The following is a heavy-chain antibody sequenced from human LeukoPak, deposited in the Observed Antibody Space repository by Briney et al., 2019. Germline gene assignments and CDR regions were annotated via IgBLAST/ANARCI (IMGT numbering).Heavy chain of an antibody. CDR3: ARDPATYYYDSSGYYTFDY. Sequence: PGGSLRLSCAASGFTFSSYGMSWVRQAPGKGLEWVSAISGSGGSTYYADSVKGRFTISRDNSKNTLYLQMNSLRAEDTAVYYCARDPATYYYDSSGYYTFDYWGQGTLVTVSS. CDR1: GFTFSSYG. CDR2: ISGSGGST. D-gene: IGHD3-22*01. V-gene: IGHV3-23*01. J-gene: IGHJ4*02.